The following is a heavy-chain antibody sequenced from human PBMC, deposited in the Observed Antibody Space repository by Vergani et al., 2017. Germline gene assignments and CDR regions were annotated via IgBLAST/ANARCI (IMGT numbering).Heavy chain of an antibody. J-gene: IGHJ6*02. CDR3: ARGLELLGYYYYGMDV. CDR1: GFTVSSNY. Sequence: EVQLVESGGGLIQPGGSLRLSCAASGFTVSSNYMSWVRQAPGKGLEWASVIYSGGSTYYADSVKGRFTISRDNSKNTLYLQMNSLRAEDTAVYYCARGLELLGYYYYGMDVWGQGTTVTVSS. D-gene: IGHD2-15*01. V-gene: IGHV3-53*01. CDR2: IYSGGST.